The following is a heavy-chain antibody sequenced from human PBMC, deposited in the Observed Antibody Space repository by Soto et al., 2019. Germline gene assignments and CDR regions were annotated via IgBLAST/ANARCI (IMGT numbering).Heavy chain of an antibody. Sequence: GGSLRLSCAASGFTFSSYGMHWVRQAPGKGLEWVAVISYDGSNKYYADSVKGRFTISRDNSKNTLYLQMNSLRAEDTAVYYCAKAGGWGSDRDYGMDVWGQGTTVTVSS. J-gene: IGHJ6*02. D-gene: IGHD7-27*01. V-gene: IGHV3-30*18. CDR2: ISYDGSNK. CDR3: AKAGGWGSDRDYGMDV. CDR1: GFTFSSYG.